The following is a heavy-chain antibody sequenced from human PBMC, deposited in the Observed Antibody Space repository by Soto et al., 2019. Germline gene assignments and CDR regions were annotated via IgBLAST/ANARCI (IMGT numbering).Heavy chain of an antibody. D-gene: IGHD5-12*01. Sequence: SVKVSCKSSGGTFSSYAISWVRQAPGQGLEWMGGIIPIFGTANYAQKFQGRVTITADKSTSTAYMELSSLRSEDTAVYYCARISALYSGYDSDYWGQGTLVTSPQ. CDR3: ARISALYSGYDSDY. CDR2: IIPIFGTA. V-gene: IGHV1-69*06. J-gene: IGHJ4*02. CDR1: GGTFSSYA.